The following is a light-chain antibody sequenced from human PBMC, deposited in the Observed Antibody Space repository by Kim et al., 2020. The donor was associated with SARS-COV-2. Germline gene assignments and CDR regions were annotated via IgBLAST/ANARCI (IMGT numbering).Light chain of an antibody. CDR2: QDS. J-gene: IGLJ1*01. CDR1: KLGDKY. V-gene: IGLV3-1*01. Sequence: VAPGQTASITCSGDKLGDKYACWYQQKPGQSPVLVIYQDSKRPSGIPERFSGSNSGNTATLTISGTQAMDEADYYCQAWDSSNYVFGTGTKVTVL. CDR3: QAWDSSNYV.